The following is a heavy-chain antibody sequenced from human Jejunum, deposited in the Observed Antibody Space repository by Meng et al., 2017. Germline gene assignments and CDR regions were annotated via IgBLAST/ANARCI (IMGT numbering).Heavy chain of an antibody. CDR1: GGSISGSDDS. CDR3: ARHFSGSGTWFFDS. CDR2: ISYSGST. V-gene: IGHV4-39*01. J-gene: IGHJ4*02. Sequence: QLQLQESGAGLVKASETLSLTCTGAGGSISGSDDSWGWIRQPPGKGLDWTGTISYSGSTYYNPPLTSRVTISMDTSKNQFSLKLSSVTAADTAVYYCARHFSGSGTWFFDSWGQGALVTVSS. D-gene: IGHD3-10*01.